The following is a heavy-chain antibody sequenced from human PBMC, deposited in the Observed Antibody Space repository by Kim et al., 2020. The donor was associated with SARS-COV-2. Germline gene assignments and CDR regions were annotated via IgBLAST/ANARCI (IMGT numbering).Heavy chain of an antibody. V-gene: IGHV1-8*01. J-gene: IGHJ4*02. CDR3: ARGAPVTNPFGY. D-gene: IGHD4-17*01. Sequence: GSEQELQARVTMTRNTAISTAYMELSSLRSEDTAVYYCARGAPVTNPFGYWGQGTLVTVSS.